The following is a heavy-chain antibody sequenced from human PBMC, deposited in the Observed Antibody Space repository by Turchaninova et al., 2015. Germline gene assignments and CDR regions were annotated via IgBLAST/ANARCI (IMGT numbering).Heavy chain of an antibody. Sequence: VQLVQSGAEVKSLGAPLTGSCKASGYPPFTAHYIHLVRQAPEQGLEWIGWINPENGDTNYPQTFQGRVTMTRDTSISTVYMELNSLRSDDTAVYYCARDSIIAAHCYDYWGQGTLITVSS. V-gene: IGHV1-2*02. J-gene: IGHJ4*02. CDR1: GYPPFTAHY. CDR2: INPENGDT. CDR3: ARDSIIAAHCYDY. D-gene: IGHD6-13*01.